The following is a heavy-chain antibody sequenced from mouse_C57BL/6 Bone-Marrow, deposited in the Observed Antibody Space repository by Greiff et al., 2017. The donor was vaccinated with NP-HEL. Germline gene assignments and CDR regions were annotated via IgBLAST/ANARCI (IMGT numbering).Heavy chain of an antibody. Sequence: QVHVKQSGAELVKPGASVKMSCKASGYTFTTYPIEWMKQNHGKSLEWIGNFHPYNDDTKYNEKFKGKATLTVEKSSSTVYLELSRLTSDDSAVYYCARSGNSYYYAMDYWGQGTSVTVSS. D-gene: IGHD1-3*01. CDR1: GYTFTTYP. CDR3: ARSGNSYYYAMDY. CDR2: FHPYNDDT. V-gene: IGHV1-47*01. J-gene: IGHJ4*01.